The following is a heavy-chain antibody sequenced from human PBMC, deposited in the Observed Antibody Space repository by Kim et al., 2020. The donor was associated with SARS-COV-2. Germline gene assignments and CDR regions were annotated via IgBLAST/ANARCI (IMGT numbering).Heavy chain of an antibody. Sequence: GGSLRLSCAASGFTFSNAWMSWVRQAPGKGLEWVGSIKSKTGGGSTDYAAPVEGNITISRDESKNTLHLQMNSLKTGDTDVYYCTTAVQDYNGMDVCGQGTTGT. CDR1: GFTFSNAW. J-gene: IGHJ6*02. D-gene: IGHD3-10*02. CDR2: IKSKTGGGST. CDR3: TTAVQDYNGMDV. V-gene: IGHV3-15*01.